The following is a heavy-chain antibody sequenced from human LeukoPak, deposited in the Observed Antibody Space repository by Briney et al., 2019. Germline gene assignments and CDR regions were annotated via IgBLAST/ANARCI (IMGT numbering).Heavy chain of an antibody. D-gene: IGHD2-15*01. CDR1: GFTFSSYS. J-gene: IGHJ4*02. V-gene: IGHV3-23*01. CDR2: ISGSGGST. Sequence: GGSLRLSCAASGFTFSSYSMSWVRQPPGKGLEWVSAISGSGGSTYYADSVKGRFTISRDDSKNTLYLQMNSLRAEDTAVYYCAKDSSGHVVVVAATVNFDYWGQGTLVTVSS. CDR3: AKDSSGHVVVVAATVNFDY.